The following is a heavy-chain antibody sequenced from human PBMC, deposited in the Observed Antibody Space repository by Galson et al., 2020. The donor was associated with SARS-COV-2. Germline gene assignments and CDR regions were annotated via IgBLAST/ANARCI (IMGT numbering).Heavy chain of an antibody. V-gene: IGHV1-2*04. CDR2: INPDSGAT. CDR3: ARGGGGDIVVVPAASDAFDV. J-gene: IGHJ3*01. CDR1: GYTFTGYY. D-gene: IGHD2-2*01. Sequence: ASVKVPCKASGYTFTGYYIHWVRQAPGQGLEWMGWINPDSGATNYAQNFQGWVTLTRDTSINTAYMELSRLKSDDTAIYYCARGGGGDIVVVPAASDAFDVWGQGTMVTVSS.